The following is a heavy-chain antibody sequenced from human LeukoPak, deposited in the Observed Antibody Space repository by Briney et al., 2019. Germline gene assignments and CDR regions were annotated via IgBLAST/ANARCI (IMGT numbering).Heavy chain of an antibody. V-gene: IGHV1-46*01. CDR2: INPSGGST. Sequence: GASVKVSCKASGYTFTSYYMHWVRQAPGQGLEWMGIINPSGGSTSYAQKFQGRVTMTRDTSTSTVYMELSSLRSEDTAVYYCARGPYPMITFGGLYYFDYWGQGTLVTVSS. CDR3: ARGPYPMITFGGLYYFDY. D-gene: IGHD3-16*01. CDR1: GYTFTSYY. J-gene: IGHJ4*02.